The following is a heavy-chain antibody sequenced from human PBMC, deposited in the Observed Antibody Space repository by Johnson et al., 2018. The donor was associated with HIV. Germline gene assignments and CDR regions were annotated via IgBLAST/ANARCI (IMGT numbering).Heavy chain of an antibody. CDR3: ARVTSPVTTARYGAFDI. CDR1: GFTFSSAW. Sequence: QVQLVESGGGLVKPGGSLRLSCVASGFTFSSAWMGWVRQAPGKGLEWVAFISYDGGTESYADSVKGRFTISRDNAKNSLYLQMNSLRAEDTAVYYCARVTSPVTTARYGAFDIWGQGTMVTVSS. V-gene: IGHV3-30*03. CDR2: ISYDGGTE. D-gene: IGHD4-17*01. J-gene: IGHJ3*02.